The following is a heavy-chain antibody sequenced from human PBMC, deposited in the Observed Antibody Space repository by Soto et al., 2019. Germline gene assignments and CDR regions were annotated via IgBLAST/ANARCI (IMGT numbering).Heavy chain of an antibody. CDR2: IHYSESS. CDR1: GGSLNKSTYY. CDR3: ARSRGPRKRNAFNI. V-gene: IGHV4-39*01. Sequence: SETLSLTCCVSGGSLNKSTYYWGWIRQPPGKGLEWIGSIHYSESSYYSASLIRRVTMSLDTSQNQVSLTLSSVTATDTAVYYSARSRGPRKRNAFNIWGQGTMVTVSS. D-gene: IGHD3-10*01. J-gene: IGHJ3*02.